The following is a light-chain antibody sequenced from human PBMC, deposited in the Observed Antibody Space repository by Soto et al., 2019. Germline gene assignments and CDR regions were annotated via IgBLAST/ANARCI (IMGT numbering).Light chain of an antibody. V-gene: IGKV3-20*01. CDR1: QSVSSAY. CDR3: QQYGNSTYA. J-gene: IGKJ2*01. Sequence: EIVLTQTPGTLSLSPGERATLSCRASQSVSSAYLAWYKQKPGQAPRVLIFDASSRATGIPARFSGSGYGTDFTLTISRLEPEDFAVYYCQQYGNSTYAFGQGTKLEIK. CDR2: DAS.